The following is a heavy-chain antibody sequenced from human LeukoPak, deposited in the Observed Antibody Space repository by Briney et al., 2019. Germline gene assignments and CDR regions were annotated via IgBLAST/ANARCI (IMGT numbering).Heavy chain of an antibody. CDR1: GFTFSSHW. J-gene: IGHJ6*02. D-gene: IGHD3-3*01. CDR2: IKDDGSEK. V-gene: IGHV3-7*02. Sequence: GGSLRLSCTGSGFTFSSHWMNWVRQAPGKGLEWVASIKDDGSEKHFLDSVNGRFAISRDNAKNSLYLQMSSLRAEDTAVYYCARRGITISGVLVYHYSGLDVWGQGTTVTVSS. CDR3: ARRGITISGVLVYHYSGLDV.